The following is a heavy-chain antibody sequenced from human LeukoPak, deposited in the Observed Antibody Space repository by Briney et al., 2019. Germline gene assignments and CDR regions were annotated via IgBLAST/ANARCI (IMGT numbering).Heavy chain of an antibody. J-gene: IGHJ6*02. CDR2: IYSGGTT. CDR3: DSEFVPVAGFLEWLPYFGMDV. V-gene: IGHV3-66*01. Sequence: GGSLRLSCAASGYTVSSSYMSWVRQAPGKGLEWVSVIYSGGTTHYADSVKGRFTISRDNSNNTLYLQMNSLRVEDTAAEHSDSEFVPVAGFLEWLPYFGMDVWGQGTTVTVSS. D-gene: IGHD3-3*01. CDR1: GYTVSSSY.